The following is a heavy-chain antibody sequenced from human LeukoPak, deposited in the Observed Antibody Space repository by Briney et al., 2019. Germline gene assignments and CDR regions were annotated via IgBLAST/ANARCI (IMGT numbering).Heavy chain of an antibody. V-gene: IGHV4-59*01. D-gene: IGHD3-22*01. CDR1: GGSISSYY. J-gene: IGHJ4*02. CDR2: IYYSGST. CDR3: ARDTTYYYDSSGYYYVGYFDY. Sequence: SETLSLTCTVSGGSISSYYWSWIRQPPGKGLEWIGYIYYSGSTNYKPSLKSRVTISVDTSKNQFSLKLSSVTAADTAVYYCARDTTYYYDSSGYYYVGYFDYWGQGTLVTVSS.